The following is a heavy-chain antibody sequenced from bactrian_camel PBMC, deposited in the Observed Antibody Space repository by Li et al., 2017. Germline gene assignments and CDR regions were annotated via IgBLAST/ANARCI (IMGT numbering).Heavy chain of an antibody. D-gene: IGHD6*01. J-gene: IGHJ7*01. CDR2: ISPGGDST. CDR1: RFSFSTVV. Sequence: HVQLVESGGGSVQAGGSLQLSCSASRFSFSTVVMGWFRQIPDEDNEAQVVATISPGGDSTYYADSVKGRFTISRDNTRNTLYLQMNSLKPEDTAVYYCAVRQGGSWSRKINTCMDVWGKGTQVTVS. V-gene: IGHV3S54*01.